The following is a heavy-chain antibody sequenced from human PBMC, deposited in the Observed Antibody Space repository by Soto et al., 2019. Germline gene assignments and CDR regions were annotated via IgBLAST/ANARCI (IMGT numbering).Heavy chain of an antibody. Sequence: SETLSLTCTVSGGSISNSRYYWAWIRQPPGKGLEWIGSIYYSESTYYNPSLESRVTISVDTSKNQFSLKVSSVTVADTAVYNCARLGGYCSSTSCYGYYGMDVWGQGTTVTVS. CDR1: GGSISNSRYY. D-gene: IGHD2-2*01. CDR2: IYYSEST. V-gene: IGHV4-39*01. CDR3: ARLGGYCSSTSCYGYYGMDV. J-gene: IGHJ6*02.